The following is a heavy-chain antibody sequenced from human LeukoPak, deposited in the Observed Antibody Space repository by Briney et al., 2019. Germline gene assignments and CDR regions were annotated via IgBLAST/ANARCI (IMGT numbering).Heavy chain of an antibody. D-gene: IGHD3-22*01. CDR2: ISSSGNT. J-gene: IGHJ4*02. CDR3: ASGYYLYYFDY. CDR1: GASISGYF. Sequence: PSETLSLTCTVSGASISGYFWSWIRQPPGKGLEWIGYISSSGNTNYNPSLKSRVTISVDTSKNRFSLKLSSVTAADTAVYYCASGYYLYYFDYWGQGTLVTVSS. V-gene: IGHV4-59*01.